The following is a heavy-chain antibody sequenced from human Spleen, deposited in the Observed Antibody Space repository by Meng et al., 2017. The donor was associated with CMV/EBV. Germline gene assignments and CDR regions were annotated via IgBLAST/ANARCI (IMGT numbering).Heavy chain of an antibody. CDR3: ASSAEAQGIRAYFHYGMDV. CDR2: IGTNGSSI. CDR1: EFTFSHYY. Sequence: GESLKISCTASEFTFSHYYMSWIRQAPGKGLEWISYIGTNGSSIYYADSVKGRFTISRDNTKNSLYLQMNSLRADDTAVYYCASSAEAQGIRAYFHYGMDVWGQGTTVTVSS. V-gene: IGHV3-11*01. D-gene: IGHD5-18*01. J-gene: IGHJ6*02.